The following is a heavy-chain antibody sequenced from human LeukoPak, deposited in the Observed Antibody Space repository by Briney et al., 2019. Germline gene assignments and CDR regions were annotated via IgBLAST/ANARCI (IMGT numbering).Heavy chain of an antibody. D-gene: IGHD3-10*01. CDR1: GFTFSNAW. CDR2: IKSKTDGGTT. CDR3: TTEDPEYYYGSGSPEGYFDY. Sequence: GGSLRLSCAASGFTFSNAWMSWVRQAPGKGLEWVGRIKSKTDGGTTDYAAPVKGRFTISRDDSKNTLYLQMNSLKTEDTAVYYCTTEDPEYYYGSGSPEGYFDYWGQGTLVTVSS. J-gene: IGHJ4*02. V-gene: IGHV3-15*01.